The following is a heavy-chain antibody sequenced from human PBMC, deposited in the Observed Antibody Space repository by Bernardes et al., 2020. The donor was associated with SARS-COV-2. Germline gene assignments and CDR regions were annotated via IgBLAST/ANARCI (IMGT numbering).Heavy chain of an antibody. V-gene: IGHV3-66*02. D-gene: IGHD5-12*01. CDR2: IYSGTDI. J-gene: IGHJ6*02. CDR3: ARDLTIMGMDI. CDR1: GFTVSNDF. Sequence: GALKISCAASGFTVSNDFINWVRQAPGKGLEWVSGIYSGTDIKYADSVKGRFTISRDNSKNTVYLQMNSLRPEDTAVYYCARDLTIMGMDIWGHGTTVKVSS.